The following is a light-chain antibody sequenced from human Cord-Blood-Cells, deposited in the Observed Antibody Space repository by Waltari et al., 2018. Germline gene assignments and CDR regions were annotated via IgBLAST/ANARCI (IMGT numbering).Light chain of an antibody. Sequence: PGERATLSCRASQSVSSYLAWYQQQPGQAPRLLIYDASNRATGIPARFSGSGSGTDFTLTISSLEPEDFAVYYCQQRSNWPPYTFGQWTKLEIK. CDR2: DAS. CDR1: QSVSSY. CDR3: QQRSNWPPYT. J-gene: IGKJ2*01. V-gene: IGKV3-11*01.